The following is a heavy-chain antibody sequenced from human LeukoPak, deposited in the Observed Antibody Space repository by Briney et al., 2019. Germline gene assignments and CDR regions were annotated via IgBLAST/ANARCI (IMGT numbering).Heavy chain of an antibody. J-gene: IGHJ4*02. CDR3: ARDRGATERVFDY. CDR1: GGTFSSYA. D-gene: IGHD1-26*01. Sequence: ASVKVSCKASGGTFSSYAISWVRQAPGQGLEWMGGIIPIFGTANYAQKFQGRVTITTDESTSTAYMELSSLRSEDTAVYYCARDRGATERVFDYWGQGTLVTVSS. V-gene: IGHV1-69*05. CDR2: IIPIFGTA.